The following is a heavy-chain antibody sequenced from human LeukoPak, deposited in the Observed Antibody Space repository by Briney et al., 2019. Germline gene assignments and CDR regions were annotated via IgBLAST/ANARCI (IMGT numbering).Heavy chain of an antibody. D-gene: IGHD2-2*01. CDR2: ISDSGGTT. V-gene: IGHV3-23*01. CDR1: GLTVSSNC. Sequence: PGGSLRLSCAASGLTVSSNCMSWVRQAPGKGLEWVSGISDSGGTTYYVHSVKGRFTISRDNSKNTLYLQINSLRAEDMALYYCAKSSDGSTSFDQWGQGTLVTVSS. CDR3: AKSSDGSTSFDQ. J-gene: IGHJ4*02.